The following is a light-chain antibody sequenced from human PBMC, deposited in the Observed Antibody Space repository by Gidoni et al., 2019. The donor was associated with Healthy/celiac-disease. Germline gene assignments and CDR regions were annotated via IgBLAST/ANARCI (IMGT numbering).Light chain of an antibody. CDR3: RQSYSTPLT. V-gene: IGKV1-39*01. Sequence: DNQMTKAPSSPSAAVGGRVPITCRASQSSCSYLNWYQQKPGTAPQLLLSAAASSQSGVPSSFSGSGSDTDFTLTSSSLQPEAFATYYCRQSYSTPLTFGQGTQVEIK. CDR2: AAA. CDR1: QSSCSY. J-gene: IGKJ1*01.